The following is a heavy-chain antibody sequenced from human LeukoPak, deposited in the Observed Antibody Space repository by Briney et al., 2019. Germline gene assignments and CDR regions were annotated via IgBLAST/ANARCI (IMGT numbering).Heavy chain of an antibody. V-gene: IGHV1-18*01. J-gene: IGHJ4*02. CDR1: GYTFTSYG. D-gene: IGHD6-13*01. CDR3: ARHIAAAVHFDY. CDR2: ISAYNGNT. Sequence: ASVKVSCKASGYTFTSYGISWVRQAPGQGLEWMGWISAYNGNTNYAQKLQGRVTMTTDTSTSTAYMELRSLRSDGTAVYYCARHIAAAVHFDYWGQGTLVTVSS.